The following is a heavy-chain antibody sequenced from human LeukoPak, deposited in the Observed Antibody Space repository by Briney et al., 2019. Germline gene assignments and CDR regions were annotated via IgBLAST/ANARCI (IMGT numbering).Heavy chain of an antibody. CDR3: AREGKWFGELLAGSFDY. V-gene: IGHV3-30*02. J-gene: IGHJ4*02. CDR2: IRYDGSNK. CDR1: GFTFSSYG. D-gene: IGHD3-10*01. Sequence: PGGSLRLSCAASGFTFSSYGMHWVRQAPGKGLEWVAFIRYDGSNKYYADSVKGRFTISRDNSKNTLYLQMNSLRAEDTAVYYCAREGKWFGELLAGSFDYWGQGTLVTVSS.